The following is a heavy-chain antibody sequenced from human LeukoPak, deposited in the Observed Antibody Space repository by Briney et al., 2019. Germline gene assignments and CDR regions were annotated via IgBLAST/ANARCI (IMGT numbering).Heavy chain of an antibody. CDR2: ISGSGGST. V-gene: IGHV3-23*01. J-gene: IGHJ4*02. Sequence: HPGGSLRLSCAASGFTFTSYTMNWVRQAPGKGLEWVSAISGSGGSTFYADSVKGRFTISRDNSKTTVFLQMNSLRAEDTAVYYCAKVQRGEGYDSRWYHPLFDHWGQGTLVTVSS. CDR3: AKVQRGEGYDSRWYHPLFDH. D-gene: IGHD6-13*01. CDR1: GFTFTSYT.